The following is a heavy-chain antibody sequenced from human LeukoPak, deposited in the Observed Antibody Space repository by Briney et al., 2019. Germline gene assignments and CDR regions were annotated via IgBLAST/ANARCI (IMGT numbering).Heavy chain of an antibody. D-gene: IGHD3-16*01. Sequence: GGSLRLSCATSGFTFSSYAMSWVRQAPGKGLEWVSSIYNRGGKTYYADSVKGRLTISRDNSKQTRYLQMKSRRAEDTAVYYCAKRRGDYVWGYFDYWGQGTLVTVSS. J-gene: IGHJ4*02. CDR2: IYNRGGKT. CDR1: GFTFSSYA. V-gene: IGHV3-23*01. CDR3: AKRRGDYVWGYFDY.